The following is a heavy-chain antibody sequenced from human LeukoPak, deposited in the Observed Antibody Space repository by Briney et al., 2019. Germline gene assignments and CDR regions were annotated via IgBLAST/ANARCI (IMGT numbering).Heavy chain of an antibody. Sequence: SVTVSCKASGGTFSSYTISWVRQAPGQGLEWMGRIIPILGIAYYAQTFQGRVTITADKSTSTAYMELSSLRSEDTAVYYCARAGEMATPPRAFDIWGQGTMVTVSS. CDR2: IIPILGIA. D-gene: IGHD5-24*01. V-gene: IGHV1-69*02. J-gene: IGHJ3*02. CDR1: GGTFSSYT. CDR3: ARAGEMATPPRAFDI.